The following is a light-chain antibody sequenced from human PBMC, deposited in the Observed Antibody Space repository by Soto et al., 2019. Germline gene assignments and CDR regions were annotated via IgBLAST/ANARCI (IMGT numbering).Light chain of an antibody. J-gene: IGKJ1*01. CDR2: DAS. CDR1: QSISSW. CDR3: QHYNSYSEA. Sequence: DIQMTQSPSTLSASVGDRVTITCRSGQSISSWLAWYQQKPGKAPKLLIYDASSLESGVPSRFSGSGSGIEFTLTISSLQPDDFATYYCQHYNSYSEAFGQGTKVDIK. V-gene: IGKV1-5*01.